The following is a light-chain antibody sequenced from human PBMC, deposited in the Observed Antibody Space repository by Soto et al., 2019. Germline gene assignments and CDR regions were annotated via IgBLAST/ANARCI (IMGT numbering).Light chain of an antibody. V-gene: IGLV2-8*01. J-gene: IGLJ1*01. Sequence: QSVLTQPPSASGSPGQSVTISCTGTKNDIGVYDFVSWYQHHPGKAARLIIYEVVQRPSGVPDRFSGSTSSNPATLPLPGPQAADEADYFRTSYAGSNTYVFGSGTQVTVL. CDR3: TSYAGSNTYV. CDR1: KNDIGVYDF. CDR2: EVV.